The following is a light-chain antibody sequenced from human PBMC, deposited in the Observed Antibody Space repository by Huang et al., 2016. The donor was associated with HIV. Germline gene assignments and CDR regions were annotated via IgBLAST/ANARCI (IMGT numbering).Light chain of an antibody. CDR3: QQYEDSVIT. J-gene: IGKJ5*01. V-gene: IGKV3-20*01. Sequence: EIVLTQSPGTLSLSPGESATLSCRASQHISSNFLAWYQQKPGQAPRFLIYAASRRATGIPDRFSGRGSGTDFTLTINRLEPEDFAVYFCQQYEDSVITFGQGTRLEIK. CDR1: QHISSNF. CDR2: AAS.